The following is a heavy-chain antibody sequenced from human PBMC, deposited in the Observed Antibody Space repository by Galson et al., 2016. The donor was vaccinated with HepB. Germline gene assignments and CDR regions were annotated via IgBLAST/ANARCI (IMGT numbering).Heavy chain of an antibody. D-gene: IGHD3-10*01. V-gene: IGHV3-48*02. Sequence: SLRLSCAASGFTFSTYSMNWVRQAPGKGLEWVSYISSSSSAIYYADSVKGRFTISRDNAKNSLYLQMNSLRDEDTAVYYFARDRGSYSPFDYWGQGTLGTGAS. CDR3: ARDRGSYSPFDY. CDR1: GFTFSTYS. J-gene: IGHJ4*02. CDR2: ISSSSSAI.